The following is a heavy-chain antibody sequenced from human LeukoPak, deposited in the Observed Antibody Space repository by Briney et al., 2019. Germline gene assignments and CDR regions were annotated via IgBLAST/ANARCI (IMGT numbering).Heavy chain of an antibody. V-gene: IGHV3-23*01. J-gene: IGHJ4*02. CDR3: AIVPAATGPDY. CDR1: GFTFSSYA. CDR2: INDSGGST. Sequence: GGSLRLSCAASGFTFSSYAMTWVRQAPGKGLEWVSSINDSGGSTYYADSVKGRFTISRDNSKNTLYLQMNSLRAEDTAVYYCAIVPAATGPDYWGQGTLVTVSS. D-gene: IGHD2-2*01.